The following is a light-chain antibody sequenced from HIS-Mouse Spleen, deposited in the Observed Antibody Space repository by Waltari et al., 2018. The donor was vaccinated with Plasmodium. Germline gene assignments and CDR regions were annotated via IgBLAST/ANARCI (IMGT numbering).Light chain of an antibody. CDR1: QSVSSSY. CDR3: QQYGSSPYT. J-gene: IGKJ2*01. V-gene: IGKV3-20*01. Sequence: EIVLTQSPGTLSLSPGERATLSCRASQSVSSSYLAGYKQKPGQAPRLLIYGASSRATGIPDRFSGSGSGTDVTLTISRLEPEDFAVYYCQQYGSSPYTFGQGTKLEIK. CDR2: GAS.